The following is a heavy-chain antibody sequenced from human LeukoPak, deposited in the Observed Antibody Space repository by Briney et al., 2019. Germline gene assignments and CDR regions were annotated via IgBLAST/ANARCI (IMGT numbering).Heavy chain of an antibody. Sequence: PSETLSLTCTVSGGSINSSSYYWSWIRQPAGKGLEWIGRIYTSGSTNYNPSLKSRITISVDTSKNQFSLKLSSVTAADTAVYYCARLRATVTSYYFDYWGQGTLVTVSS. CDR2: IYTSGST. J-gene: IGHJ4*02. CDR3: ARLRATVTSYYFDY. CDR1: GGSINSSSYY. D-gene: IGHD4-11*01. V-gene: IGHV4-61*02.